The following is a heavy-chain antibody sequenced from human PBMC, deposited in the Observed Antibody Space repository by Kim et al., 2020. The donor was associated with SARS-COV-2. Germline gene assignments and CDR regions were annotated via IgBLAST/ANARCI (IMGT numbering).Heavy chain of an antibody. CDR1: GFTFSSHA. V-gene: IGHV3-30-3*01. CDR3: VGEKEIYSGLDV. J-gene: IGHJ6*02. CDR2: ISYDGSKE. Sequence: GGSLRLSCAASGFTFSSHAMHWVRQSGQGLDWVTAISYDGSKEYYPDSVKGRLTISRENSKNTLYLQMNNLRTEETAVYYCVGEKEIYSGLDVWGQWTTV.